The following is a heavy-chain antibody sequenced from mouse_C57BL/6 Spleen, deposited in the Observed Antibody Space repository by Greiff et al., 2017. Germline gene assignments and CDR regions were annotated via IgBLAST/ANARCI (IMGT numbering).Heavy chain of an antibody. J-gene: IGHJ1*03. Sequence: EVKLVESEGGLVQPGSSMKLSCTASGFTFSDYYMAWVRQVPEKGLEWVANINYDGSSTYYLDSLKSRFIISRDNAKNILYLQMSSLKSEDTATYYCAIYGSGYFDVWGTGTTVTVSS. D-gene: IGHD1-1*01. CDR3: AIYGSGYFDV. V-gene: IGHV5-16*01. CDR2: INYDGSST. CDR1: GFTFSDYY.